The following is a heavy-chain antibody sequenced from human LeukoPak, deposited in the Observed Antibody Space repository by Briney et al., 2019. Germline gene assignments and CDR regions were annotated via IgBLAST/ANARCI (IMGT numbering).Heavy chain of an antibody. CDR2: IIPIFGTA. D-gene: IGHD4-11*01. J-gene: IGHJ4*02. V-gene: IGHV1-69*05. CDR3: ARARDYSNYLYYFGY. CDR1: GGTFSSYA. Sequence: SVKVSCKASGGTFSSYAISWVRQAPGQGLEWMGGIIPIFGTANYAQKFQGRVTITTDESTSTAYMELSSLRSEDTAVYYCARARDYSNYLYYFGYWGQGTLVTVSS.